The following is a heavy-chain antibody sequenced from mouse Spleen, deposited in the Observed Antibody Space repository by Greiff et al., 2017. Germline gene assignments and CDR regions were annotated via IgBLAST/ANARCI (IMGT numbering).Heavy chain of an antibody. CDR2: ISYDGSN. D-gene: IGHD2-12*01. CDR3: ARGPSYPYYFDY. Sequence: DVQLQESGPGLVKPSQSLSLTCSVTGYSITSGYYWNWIRQFPGNKLEWMGYISYDGSNNYNPSLKNRISITRDTSKNQFFLKLNSVTTEDTATYYCARGPSYPYYFDYWGQGTTLTVSS. J-gene: IGHJ2*01. V-gene: IGHV3-6*01. CDR1: GYSITSGYY.